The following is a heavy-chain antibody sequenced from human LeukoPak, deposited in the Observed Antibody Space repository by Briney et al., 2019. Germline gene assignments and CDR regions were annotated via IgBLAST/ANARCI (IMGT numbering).Heavy chain of an antibody. D-gene: IGHD5-12*01. J-gene: IGHJ4*02. V-gene: IGHV3-53*01. CDR1: GFTVSNNY. CDR3: ARAAPYSGDDYSDY. Sequence: GGSLRLSCVVPGFTVSNNYMSWVRQAPREGLEWVSLIYSGGSTYYADSVKGRFTISRDNSKNTVYLQMNSLRAEDTAVYYCARAAPYSGDDYSDYWGQGTLVTVSS. CDR2: IYSGGST.